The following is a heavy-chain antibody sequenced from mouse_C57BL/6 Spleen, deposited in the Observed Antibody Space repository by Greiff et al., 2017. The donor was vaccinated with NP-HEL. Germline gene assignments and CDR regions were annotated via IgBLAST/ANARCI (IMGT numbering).Heavy chain of an antibody. CDR3: ARDPYDYDEGPWFAY. CDR1: GYAFSSSW. CDR2: IYPGDGDT. V-gene: IGHV1-82*01. J-gene: IGHJ3*01. D-gene: IGHD2-4*01. Sequence: QVQLKESGPELVKPGASVKISCKASGYAFSSSWMNWVKQRPGKGLEWIGRIYPGDGDTNYNGKFKGKATLTADKSSSTAYMQLSSLTSEDSAVYFCARDPYDYDEGPWFAYWGQGTLVTVSA.